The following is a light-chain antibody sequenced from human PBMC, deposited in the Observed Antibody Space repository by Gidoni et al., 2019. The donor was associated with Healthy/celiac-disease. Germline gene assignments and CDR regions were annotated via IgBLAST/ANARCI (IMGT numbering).Light chain of an antibody. V-gene: IGKV3-11*01. CDR2: DAS. J-gene: IGKJ3*01. CDR1: QRVSSS. CDR3: QQRSNWPT. Sequence: EIVLTQSPATLSLSPGERATLSCRASQRVSSSLAWYQQKPGQAPRLLIYDASNRATGIPARFSGSGSGTDFTLTISSLEPEDFAVYYCQQRSNWPTFXPXTKVDIK.